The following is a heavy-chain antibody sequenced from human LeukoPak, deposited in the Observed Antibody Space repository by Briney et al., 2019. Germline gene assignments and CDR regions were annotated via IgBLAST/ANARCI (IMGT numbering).Heavy chain of an antibody. CDR2: IYSGGST. CDR1: GFTVSANY. D-gene: IGHD1-20*01. V-gene: IGHV3-66*02. J-gene: IGHJ5*02. Sequence: GGSLRLSCAASGFTVSANYMTWVRQAPGKGLEWVSVIYSGGSTYYADSVKGRFIISRDKSKNTAYLQMNSLRTEDTAVYYCARDNFYNWFDPWGQGTLVTVSS. CDR3: ARDNFYNWFDP.